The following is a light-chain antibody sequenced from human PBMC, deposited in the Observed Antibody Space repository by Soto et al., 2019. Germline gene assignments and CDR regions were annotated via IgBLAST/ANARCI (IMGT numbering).Light chain of an antibody. V-gene: IGKV3-11*01. CDR2: DAF. Sequence: NVLTQSPATLSLSPGERATLSCRASQSVGIYLAWYQQKPGQAPRLLIYDAFQRATGIPARFSGSGSGTDFTLTISSLEPEDSAVYYYQQRSNWSPPFTFGPGTKVEIK. CDR3: QQRSNWSPPFT. CDR1: QSVGIY. J-gene: IGKJ2*01.